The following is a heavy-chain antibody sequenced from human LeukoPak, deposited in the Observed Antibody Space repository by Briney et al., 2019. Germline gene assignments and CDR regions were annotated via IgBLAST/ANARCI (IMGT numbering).Heavy chain of an antibody. D-gene: IGHD3-10*01. CDR3: ARDQDYYGSGSYGPDY. V-gene: IGHV4-38-2*02. J-gene: IGHJ4*02. CDR1: GYSITSGYY. CDR2: SYHTGST. Sequence: SETLSLTCTVSGYSITSGYYWGWVRPPPGKGLEWLGSSYHTGSTYYNPSLKSRVTVSVDTSKNQFSLKLSSVTAADTAVYYCARDQDYYGSGSYGPDYWGQGILVIVSS.